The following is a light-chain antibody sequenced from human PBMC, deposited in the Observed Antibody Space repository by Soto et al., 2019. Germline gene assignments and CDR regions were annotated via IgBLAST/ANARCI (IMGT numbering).Light chain of an antibody. J-gene: IGLJ1*01. CDR1: SSEVGRYNF. CDR2: EVT. CDR3: SSLAADYNNLYV. Sequence: QSVLTQPPSASASPGQSVTISCTGTSSEVGRYNFVSWYQQHPGKAPKLMIFEVTKRPSGVPDRFSGSKSGNTASLTVSGLQAEDEADYYCSSLAADYNNLYVFGTGTKVTVL. V-gene: IGLV2-8*01.